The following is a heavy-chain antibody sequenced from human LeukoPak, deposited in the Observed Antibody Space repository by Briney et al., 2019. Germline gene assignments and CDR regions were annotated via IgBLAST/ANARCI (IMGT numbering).Heavy chain of an antibody. CDR3: ARGPRTPSFDY. CDR1: GFTFSSYS. V-gene: IGHV3-48*04. Sequence: GGSLRLSCAASGFTFSSYSMNWVRQAPGKGLQWVSYISSDSNTIYYADSVKGRFTISRDNAKNSLYLQMNSLRAEDTAVYYCARGPRTPSFDYWGQGTLVTVSS. CDR2: ISSDSNTI. D-gene: IGHD2-15*01. J-gene: IGHJ4*02.